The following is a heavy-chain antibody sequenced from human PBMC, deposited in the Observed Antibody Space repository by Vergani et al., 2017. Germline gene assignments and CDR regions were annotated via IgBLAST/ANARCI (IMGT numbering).Heavy chain of an antibody. J-gene: IGHJ4*02. CDR2: IYPGDSAT. V-gene: IGHV5-51*01. CDR1: GYSFTSYW. Sequence: EVQLVQSGAEVKKPGESLKISCKGSGYSFTSYWIGWVRQMPGKGLGWMWIIYPGDSATRYSPSFQGQVTISADKSIITAYLQWSSLKASDTAIYYCARRHCSSTSCYYYYFDYWGQGTLVTVSS. D-gene: IGHD2-2*01. CDR3: ARRHCSSTSCYYYYFDY.